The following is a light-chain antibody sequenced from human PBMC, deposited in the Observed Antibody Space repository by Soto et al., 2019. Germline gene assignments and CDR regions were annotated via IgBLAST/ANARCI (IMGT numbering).Light chain of an antibody. V-gene: IGKV3-11*01. Sequence: EIELTQSPATLSLSPGERATLSCRASQSVSSYLAWYRQKPGQAPRLLIYDASNRATGIPARFSGSGSGTDFTLTISSLEPEDFAVYYCQQRSNLWTFGQGTKVDIK. J-gene: IGKJ1*01. CDR2: DAS. CDR1: QSVSSY. CDR3: QQRSNLWT.